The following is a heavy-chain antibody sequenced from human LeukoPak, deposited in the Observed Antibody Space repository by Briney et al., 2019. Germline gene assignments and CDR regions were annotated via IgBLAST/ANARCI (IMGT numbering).Heavy chain of an antibody. CDR2: INHSGST. CDR1: GGSFSGYY. V-gene: IGHV4-34*01. J-gene: IGHJ4*02. D-gene: IGHD6-19*01. CDR3: ARHRVVQWLARPFDY. Sequence: SETLSLTCAVYGGSFSGYYWSWIRQPPGKGLEWIGEINHSGSTNYNPSLKSRVTISVDTSKNQFSLKLSSVTAADTAVYYCARHRVVQWLARPFDYWGQGTLVTVSS.